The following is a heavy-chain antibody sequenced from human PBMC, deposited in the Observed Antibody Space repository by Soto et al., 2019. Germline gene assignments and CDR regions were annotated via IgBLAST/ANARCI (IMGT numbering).Heavy chain of an antibody. CDR3: AREVGAARPRHFDC. CDR2: INAGNGNT. CDR1: GYTFTSYA. J-gene: IGHJ4*02. V-gene: IGHV1-3*01. D-gene: IGHD1-26*01. Sequence: ASVKASCKASGYTFTSYAMHWVRQAPGQTLEWMGWINAGNGNTKYSQQFQGRVTITRDTSASTAYMELSSLRSEDTSVYYCAREVGAARPRHFDCWGQGTLVTVSS.